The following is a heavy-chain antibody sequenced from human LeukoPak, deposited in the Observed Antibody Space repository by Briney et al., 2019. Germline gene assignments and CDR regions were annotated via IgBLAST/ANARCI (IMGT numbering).Heavy chain of an antibody. Sequence: GGSLRLSCAASGFTFDDYAMHWVRQAPGKGLEWVSGISWNSSSIGYADSVKGRFTISRDNAKNSLYLQMNSLRAEDTALYYCAKAFYGSGSYMPYAFDIWGQGTMVTVSS. J-gene: IGHJ3*02. CDR3: AKAFYGSGSYMPYAFDI. V-gene: IGHV3-9*01. CDR2: ISWNSSSI. D-gene: IGHD3-10*01. CDR1: GFTFDDYA.